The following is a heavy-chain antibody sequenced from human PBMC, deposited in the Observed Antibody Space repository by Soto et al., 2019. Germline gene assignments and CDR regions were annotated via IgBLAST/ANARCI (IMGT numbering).Heavy chain of an antibody. CDR3: SKAMIGSYDSDAFDV. CDR2: ISYDESTT. D-gene: IGHD3-22*01. Sequence: PGGSLRLSCAASGFSFSRYRIHWVRQAPGKGLEWVAVISYDESTTFYADSVKGRFTISRDNSKNTLFLQMNSLRPEDTAVYYCSKAMIGSYDSDAFDVWGQGTMVTVSS. V-gene: IGHV3-30*18. CDR1: GFSFSRYR. J-gene: IGHJ3*01.